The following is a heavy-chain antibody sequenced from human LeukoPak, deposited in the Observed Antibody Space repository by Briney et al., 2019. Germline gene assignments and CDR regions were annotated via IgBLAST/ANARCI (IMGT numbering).Heavy chain of an antibody. V-gene: IGHV4-34*01. CDR1: GGSFSGYY. Sequence: SETLSLTCAVYGGSFSGYYWSWIRQPPGKGLEWIGEVNHSGSTNYNPSLKSRVTISVDTSKNQFSLKLSSVTAADTAVYYCARDPVGSDYWGQGTLVAVSS. CDR3: ARDPVGSDY. CDR2: VNHSGST. J-gene: IGHJ4*02. D-gene: IGHD1-26*01.